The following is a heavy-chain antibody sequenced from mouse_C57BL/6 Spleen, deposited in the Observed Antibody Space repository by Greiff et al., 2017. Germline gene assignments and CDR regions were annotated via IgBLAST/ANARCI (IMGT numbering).Heavy chain of an antibody. CDR2: ISYSGST. Sequence: EVKLMESGPGMVKPSPSLSLTCTVTGYSITSGYDWHWIRHFPGNKLEWMGYISYSGSTNYNPYLKSRISITHDTSKNHFFLKLNSVTTEDTATYYCARGDYYGSSGFAYWGQGTLVTVSA. J-gene: IGHJ3*01. CDR1: GYSITSGYD. CDR3: ARGDYYGSSGFAY. V-gene: IGHV3-1*01. D-gene: IGHD1-1*01.